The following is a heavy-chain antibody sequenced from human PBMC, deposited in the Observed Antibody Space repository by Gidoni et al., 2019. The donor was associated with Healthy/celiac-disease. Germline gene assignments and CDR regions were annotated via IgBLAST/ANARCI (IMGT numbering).Heavy chain of an antibody. CDR2: IIPILGIA. D-gene: IGHD2-2*01. Sequence: QVQLVQSGAEVKKPGSPGKVSCKQSGGTFCSYTISWVRPPPGQGLEWMGRIIPILGIATIAQEFQGRVTITADKSTSTAYMELSSLRSEDTAVYYCARVGGLVVVPAAMGWFDPWGQGALVTVSS. V-gene: IGHV1-69*02. J-gene: IGHJ5*02. CDR3: ARVGGLVVVPAAMGWFDP. CDR1: GGTFCSYT.